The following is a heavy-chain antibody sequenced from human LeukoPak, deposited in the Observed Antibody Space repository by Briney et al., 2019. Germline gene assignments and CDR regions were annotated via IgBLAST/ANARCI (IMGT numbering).Heavy chain of an antibody. CDR3: GRVSCGGNCYSLIGTFDI. CDR1: GYNFNSYG. D-gene: IGHD2-15*01. Sequence: GASVKVSCRASGYNFNSYGISWVRQAPGQGLEWMGWILPIFGTTNYAQKFQARVTITADESTSTAYMEMSSLRSEDTAVYYCGRVSCGGNCYSLIGTFDIWGQGTMVTVSS. CDR2: ILPIFGTT. J-gene: IGHJ3*02. V-gene: IGHV1-69*13.